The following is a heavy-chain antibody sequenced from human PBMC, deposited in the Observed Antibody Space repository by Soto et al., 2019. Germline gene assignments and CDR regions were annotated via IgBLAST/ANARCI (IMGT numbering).Heavy chain of an antibody. CDR1: GFTFSSYA. CDR3: AKGEPYCGGDRYSGDAFDI. J-gene: IGHJ3*02. CDR2: ISGSGGST. D-gene: IGHD2-21*02. V-gene: IGHV3-23*01. Sequence: GGSLRLSCAASGFTFSSYAMSWVRQAPGKGLEWVSAISGSGGSTYYADSVKGRFTVSRDNSKNTLYLQMNSLRAEDTAVYYCAKGEPYCGGDRYSGDAFDIWGQGTMVTVSS.